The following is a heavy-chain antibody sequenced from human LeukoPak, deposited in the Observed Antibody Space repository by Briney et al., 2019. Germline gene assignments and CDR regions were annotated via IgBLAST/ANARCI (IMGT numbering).Heavy chain of an antibody. CDR2: INGDGKST. J-gene: IGHJ4*02. CDR3: TRVGAVTYDY. Sequence: GGSLRPSCAASGFTFNGYWMHWVRQAPGKGLVWVSRINGDGKSTTYADSVKGRFTISRDNAKNTLYLQMNSLRAEDTAVYYCTRVGAVTYDYWGQGTLVTVSS. V-gene: IGHV3-74*01. CDR1: GFTFNGYW. D-gene: IGHD4-17*01.